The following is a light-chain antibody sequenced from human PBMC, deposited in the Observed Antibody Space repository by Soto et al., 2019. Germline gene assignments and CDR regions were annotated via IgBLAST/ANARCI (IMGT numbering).Light chain of an antibody. V-gene: IGLV3-21*02. CDR2: GDS. CDR3: QVWAGSSDEV. Sequence: SYELTQPPSVSVAPGQTARITCGGNNIGSKSVQWYQQKPGQAPVLVVYGDSDRPSGIPERLSGSKSGNTATLTISRVEAGDEADYYCQVWAGSSDEVFGGGTK. J-gene: IGLJ2*01. CDR1: NIGSKS.